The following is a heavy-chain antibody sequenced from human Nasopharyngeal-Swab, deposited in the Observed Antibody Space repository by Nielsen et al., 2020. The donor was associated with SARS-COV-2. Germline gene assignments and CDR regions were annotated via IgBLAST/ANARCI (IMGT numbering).Heavy chain of an antibody. V-gene: IGHV3-33*01. CDR2: IWYDGSNK. D-gene: IGHD3-22*01. CDR1: GFTFSSYG. CDR3: ASSGYYYDSSGLEGWFDP. J-gene: IGHJ5*02. Sequence: SLKISCAASGFTFSSYGMHWVRQAPGKGLEWVAVIWYDGSNKYYADSVKGRFTISRDNSKNTLYLQMNSLRAEDTAVYYCASSGYYYDSSGLEGWFDPWGQGTLVTVSS.